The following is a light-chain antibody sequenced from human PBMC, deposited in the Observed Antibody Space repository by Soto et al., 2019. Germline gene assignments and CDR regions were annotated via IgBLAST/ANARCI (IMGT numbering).Light chain of an antibody. CDR3: LQHNTYPYT. Sequence: DIQMTQSPSSLSASVGDRVTITCRASKGISNLLGWFQHKPGKAPKRLIYAASSLQGGVPSRFSGSGSGTEFTPTSTGLQPEDFAYYYCLQHNTYPYTFGQGTKLEIK. CDR2: AAS. V-gene: IGKV1-17*01. J-gene: IGKJ2*01. CDR1: KGISNL.